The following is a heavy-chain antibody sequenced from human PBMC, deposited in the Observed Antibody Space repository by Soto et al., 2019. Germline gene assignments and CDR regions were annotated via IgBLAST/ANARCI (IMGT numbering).Heavy chain of an antibody. CDR2: INPSGGST. J-gene: IGHJ6*02. V-gene: IGHV1-46*01. Sequence: ASVKVSCKASGYTFTSYYMHWVRQAPVQWLEWMGIINPSGGSTSYAQKFQGRVTMTRDTSTSTVYMELSSLRSEDTAVYYCARGGAAAGSYYYYGMDVWGQGTTVTVSS. D-gene: IGHD6-13*01. CDR3: ARGGAAAGSYYYYGMDV. CDR1: GYTFTSYY.